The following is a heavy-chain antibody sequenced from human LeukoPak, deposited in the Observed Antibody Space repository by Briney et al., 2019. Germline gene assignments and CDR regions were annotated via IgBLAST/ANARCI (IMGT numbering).Heavy chain of an antibody. CDR1: GFTFISYW. Sequence: GGSLRLSCAASGFTFISYWMSWVRQAPGKGLEWVTNIKQDGSEKYYVDSVKGRFTISRDNARNSLYLQMNSLRAEDTAVYYCAKLAVADRFDYWGQGTLVTVSS. V-gene: IGHV3-7*01. CDR2: IKQDGSEK. D-gene: IGHD6-19*01. J-gene: IGHJ4*02. CDR3: AKLAVADRFDY.